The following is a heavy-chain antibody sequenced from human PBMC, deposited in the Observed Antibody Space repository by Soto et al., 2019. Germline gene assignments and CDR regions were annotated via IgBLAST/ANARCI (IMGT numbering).Heavy chain of an antibody. J-gene: IGHJ6*02. CDR1: GGSISSSNW. Sequence: PSETLSLTCAVSGGSISSSNWWSWVRQPPGKGLEWIGEIYHSGSTNYNPSLKSRVTISVDKSKNQFSLKLSSVTAADTAVYYCARPYYYDSSGYYGMDVWGQGTTVTVSS. CDR2: IYHSGST. D-gene: IGHD3-22*01. V-gene: IGHV4-4*02. CDR3: ARPYYYDSSGYYGMDV.